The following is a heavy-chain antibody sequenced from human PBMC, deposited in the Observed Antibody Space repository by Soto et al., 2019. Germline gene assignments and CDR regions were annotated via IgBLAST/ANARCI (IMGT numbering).Heavy chain of an antibody. J-gene: IGHJ6*02. CDR3: AKGHGPGNYGMDV. CDR2: VSGRDGNT. V-gene: IGHV3-23*01. CDR1: GFTFSSYA. Sequence: EVQLLESGGGLIQPGGSLRLSCAASGFTFSSYAMTWVRQAPGKGLEWVSAVSGRDGNTYYADSVKGRFTVSRDSSKGTLSLPMNSLRAEDTAVYFCAKGHGPGNYGMDVWGPGTTVTVSS.